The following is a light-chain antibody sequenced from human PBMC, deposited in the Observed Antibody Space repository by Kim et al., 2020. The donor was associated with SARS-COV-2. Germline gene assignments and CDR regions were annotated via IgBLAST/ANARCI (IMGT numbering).Light chain of an antibody. J-gene: IGKJ1*01. CDR3: QQYGSSPWT. Sequence: EIVLTQSPGTLSLSPGERATLSCRASQSVRFNYLAWYQQKPGQSPRLLISSASARPAGIPDRFKGSASGTDFTLTISRLEPKDFAVYYCQQYGSSPWTFGQGTKVDIK. V-gene: IGKV3-20*01. CDR1: QSVRFNY. CDR2: SAS.